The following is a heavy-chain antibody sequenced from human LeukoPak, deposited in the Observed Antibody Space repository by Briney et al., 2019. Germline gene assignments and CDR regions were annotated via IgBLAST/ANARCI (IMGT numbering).Heavy chain of an antibody. V-gene: IGHV3-30*03. D-gene: IGHD4-17*01. CDR1: GFTFSSYG. Sequence: GGSLRLSCAASGFTFSSYGMHWVRQAPGKGLEWVAVISYDGSNRYYVDSVKGRFTISRDNSKNTLYLQMNSLRAEDTAVYYCARLVTREDWYFDLWGRGTLVTVSS. CDR3: ARLVTREDWYFDL. J-gene: IGHJ2*01. CDR2: ISYDGSNR.